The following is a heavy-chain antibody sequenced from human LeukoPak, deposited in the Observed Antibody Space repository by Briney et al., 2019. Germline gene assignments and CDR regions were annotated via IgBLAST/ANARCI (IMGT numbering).Heavy chain of an antibody. CDR3: AVGYCSGGSCYYH. CDR2: IYSGGST. Sequence: PGGSLRLSCAASGFTVSSSYMSWVRQAPGKGLEWVSVIYSGGSTYYADSVKGRFTISRDNSKNTLYLQMNSLRAEDTAVYYCAVGYCSGGSCYYHWGQGTLVTVSS. V-gene: IGHV3-66*01. D-gene: IGHD2-15*01. CDR1: GFTVSSSY. J-gene: IGHJ4*02.